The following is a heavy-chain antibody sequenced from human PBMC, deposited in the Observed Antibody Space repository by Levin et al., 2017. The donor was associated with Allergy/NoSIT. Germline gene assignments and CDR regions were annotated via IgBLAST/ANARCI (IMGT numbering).Heavy chain of an antibody. Sequence: LSLTCAASGFTFNNYGMHWVRQAPGKGLEWVAVIWYDGSNSYYADSVKGRFRITRDNSKNTLYLQMNGLRAEDTAVYYCARDLGAYCGGNCYSETFDYWGQGTLVTVSS. CDR3: ARDLGAYCGGNCYSETFDY. V-gene: IGHV3-33*01. CDR1: GFTFNNYG. D-gene: IGHD2-21*02. J-gene: IGHJ4*02. CDR2: IWYDGSNS.